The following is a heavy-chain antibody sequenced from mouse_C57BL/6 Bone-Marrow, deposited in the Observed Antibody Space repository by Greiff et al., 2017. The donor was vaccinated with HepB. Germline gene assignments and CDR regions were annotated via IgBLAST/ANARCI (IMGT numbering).Heavy chain of an antibody. J-gene: IGHJ2*01. CDR1: GFNIKDDY. Sequence: EVKLQESGAELVRPGASVKLSCTASGFNIKDDYMHWVKQRPEQGLEWIGWIDPENGDTEYASKFQGKATITADTSSNTAYLQLSSLTSEDTAVYYCTPLIYYYGSRDYFDYWGQGTTLTVSS. CDR2: IDPENGDT. V-gene: IGHV14-4*01. CDR3: TPLIYYYGSRDYFDY. D-gene: IGHD1-1*01.